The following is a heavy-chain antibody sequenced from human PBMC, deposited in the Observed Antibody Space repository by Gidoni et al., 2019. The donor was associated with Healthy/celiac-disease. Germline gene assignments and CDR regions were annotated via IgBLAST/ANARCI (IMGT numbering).Heavy chain of an antibody. CDR3: ARGENGSYDFWSGYYFPNWFDP. CDR1: GGSISSGDYY. Sequence: QVQLQESGPGLVKPSQTLSLTCTVSGGSISSGDYYWSWIRQPPGKGLEWIGYIYYSGSTYYNPSLKSRVTISVDTSKNQFSLKLSSVTAADTAVYYCARGENGSYDFWSGYYFPNWFDPWGQGTLVTVSS. D-gene: IGHD3-3*01. CDR2: IYYSGST. J-gene: IGHJ5*02. V-gene: IGHV4-30-4*01.